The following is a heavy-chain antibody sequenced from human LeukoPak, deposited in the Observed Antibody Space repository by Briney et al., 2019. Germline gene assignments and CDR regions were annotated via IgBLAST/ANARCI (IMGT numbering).Heavy chain of an antibody. CDR3: ARAHTQYLD. V-gene: IGHV4-34*01. CDR1: GGSFSGFY. D-gene: IGHD2-2*01. CDR2: ITPSGST. Sequence: SETLSLTCAASGGSFSGFYYSWTRQPPGKGLEWIGEITPSGSTHYTPSLKSRVTISVDTSKNQFSLRLTSVTVADTAVYFCARAHTQYLDWGQGTLVTVSS. J-gene: IGHJ4*02.